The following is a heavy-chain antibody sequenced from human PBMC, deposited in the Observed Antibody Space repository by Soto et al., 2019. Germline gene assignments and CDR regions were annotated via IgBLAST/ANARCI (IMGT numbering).Heavy chain of an antibody. CDR3: ARDGGRRALDY. CDR1: GFTFSSYA. J-gene: IGHJ4*02. Sequence: QVQQVESGGGVVQPGRSLRLSCAASGFTFSSYAMHWVRQAPGKGLEWVAVISYDGSNKYYADSVKGRFTISRDNSKNTLYLQMNSLRAEDTAVYYCARDGGRRALDYWGQGTLVTVSS. V-gene: IGHV3-30-3*01. CDR2: ISYDGSNK. D-gene: IGHD3-16*01.